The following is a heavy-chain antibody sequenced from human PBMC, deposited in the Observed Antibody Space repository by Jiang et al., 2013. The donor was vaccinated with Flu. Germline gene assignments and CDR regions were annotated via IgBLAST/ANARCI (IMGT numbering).Heavy chain of an antibody. D-gene: IGHD2-8*01. Sequence: IIYPGDSDTRYSPSFQGQVTISADKSISTAYLQWSSLKASDTAMYYCARTLGYCTNGVCYTPRAIAFDIWGQGTMVTVSS. V-gene: IGHV5-51*01. CDR2: IYPGDSDT. CDR3: ARTLGYCTNGVCYTPRAIAFDI. J-gene: IGHJ3*02.